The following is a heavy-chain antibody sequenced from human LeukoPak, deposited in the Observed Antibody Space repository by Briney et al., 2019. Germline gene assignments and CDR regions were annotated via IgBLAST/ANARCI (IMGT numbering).Heavy chain of an antibody. CDR2: NNTNTGNP. Sequence: ASVKVSCKASGYTFTTYSMNWVRQAPGQGLEWMGWNNTNTGNPTYAQGFTGRFVFSLDTSVSTAYLQISSLEAEDTAVYYCARDREIIAFDYWGQGTLVSVSS. CDR1: GYTFTTYS. V-gene: IGHV7-4-1*02. J-gene: IGHJ4*02. CDR3: ARDREIIAFDY. D-gene: IGHD3-10*01.